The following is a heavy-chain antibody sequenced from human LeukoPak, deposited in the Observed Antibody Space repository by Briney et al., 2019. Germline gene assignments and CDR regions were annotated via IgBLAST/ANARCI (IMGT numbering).Heavy chain of an antibody. Sequence: SETLSLTCAVYGGXFSGYYWSWIRQPPGKQLEWIGEINHSGSTNYNPSLKSRVTISVDTSKNQFSLKLSSVTAADTAVYYCARGGECGSCDGFDMWGQGIMVTVSS. CDR2: INHSGST. CDR3: ARGGECGSCDGFDM. J-gene: IGHJ3*02. CDR1: GGXFSGYY. V-gene: IGHV4-34*01. D-gene: IGHD2-15*01.